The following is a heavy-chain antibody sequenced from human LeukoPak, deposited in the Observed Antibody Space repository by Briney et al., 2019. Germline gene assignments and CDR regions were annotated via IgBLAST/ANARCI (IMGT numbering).Heavy chain of an antibody. V-gene: IGHV3-21*01. CDR3: ARVGIVVVPAAMGEYYYYYYYMDV. J-gene: IGHJ6*03. Sequence: GGSLRLSCAASGFTFSSYSMNWVRQAPGKGLEWVSSISSSSSYIYYADSVKGRFTISRDYAKNSLYLQMNSLRAEDTAVYYCARVGIVVVPAAMGEYYYYYYYMDVWGKGTTVTVSS. CDR1: GFTFSSYS. CDR2: ISSSSSYI. D-gene: IGHD2-2*03.